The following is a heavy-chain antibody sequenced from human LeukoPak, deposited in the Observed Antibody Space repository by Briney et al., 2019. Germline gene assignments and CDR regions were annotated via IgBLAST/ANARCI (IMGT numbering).Heavy chain of an antibody. D-gene: IGHD1/OR15-1a*01. V-gene: IGHV4-59*08. CDR2: VYYSGNT. CDR1: GGSITSYSISSYY. CDR3: ARLNVLNNSVLHRFDR. Sequence: PSETLSLTCTVSGGSITSYSISSYYWTWIRQPPGKALEWIGYVYYSGNTDYNPSLKSRVTISVDTSKNHFSLKLNSVTAADTAVYYCARLNVLNNSVLHRFDRWGQGTLVTVSS. J-gene: IGHJ4*02.